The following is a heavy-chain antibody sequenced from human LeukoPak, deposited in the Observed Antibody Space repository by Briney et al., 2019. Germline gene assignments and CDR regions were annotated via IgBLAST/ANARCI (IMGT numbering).Heavy chain of an antibody. CDR3: AREGDSSSYFDY. Sequence: KASETLSLTCAASGGSISTYYWSWIRQPPGKGLEWVGYIYYSGSTNYNPSLKSRVTRSVDTSKNQFSLKLSSVTAADTAVYYCAREGDSSSYFDYWGQRTLVTVSS. CDR2: IYYSGST. V-gene: IGHV4-59*01. D-gene: IGHD6-13*01. J-gene: IGHJ4*02. CDR1: GGSISTYY.